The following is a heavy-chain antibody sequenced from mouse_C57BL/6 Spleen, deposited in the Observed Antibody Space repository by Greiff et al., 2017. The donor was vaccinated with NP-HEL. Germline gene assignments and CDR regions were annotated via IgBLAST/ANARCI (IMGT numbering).Heavy chain of an antibody. CDR1: GFSLTSYG. V-gene: IGHV2-4*01. CDR3: ATHYHGSTGDWYFDV. CDR2: IWSGGSP. Sequence: QVQLKESGPGLVQPSQSLSITCTVSGFSLTSYGVHWVRQPPGKGLEWLGVIWSGGSPAYTAAFISSLCISKDNSKSQVFFKMNSLQADDTAIYHCATHYHGSTGDWYFDVWGTGTTVTVSS. D-gene: IGHD1-1*01. J-gene: IGHJ1*03.